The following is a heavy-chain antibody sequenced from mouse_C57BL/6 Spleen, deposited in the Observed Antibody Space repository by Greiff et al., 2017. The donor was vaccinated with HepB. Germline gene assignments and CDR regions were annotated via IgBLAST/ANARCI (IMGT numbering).Heavy chain of an antibody. CDR3: ARGEGSKSFAY. Sequence: QVQLQQPGAELVKPGASVKLSCKASGYTFTSYWMHWVKQRPGQGLEWIGMIHPNSGSTNYNEKFKSKATLTVDKSSSTAYMQLSSLTSEDSAVDYCARGEGSKSFAYWGQGTLVTVSA. D-gene: IGHD6-2*01. J-gene: IGHJ3*01. CDR2: IHPNSGST. V-gene: IGHV1-64*01. CDR1: GYTFTSYW.